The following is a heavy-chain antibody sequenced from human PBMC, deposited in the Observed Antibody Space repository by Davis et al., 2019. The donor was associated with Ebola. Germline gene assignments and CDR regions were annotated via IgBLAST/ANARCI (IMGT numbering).Heavy chain of an antibody. D-gene: IGHD3-16*01. CDR3: ARAPLMITFRGYFDY. CDR2: INAGNGNT. J-gene: IGHJ4*02. CDR1: GYTFTSYA. Sequence: ASVKVSCKASGYTFTSYAMHWVRQAPGQRLEWMGWINAGNGNTKYSQKFQGRVTITRDTSASTAYMELSSLRSEDTAVYYCARAPLMITFRGYFDYWGQGTLVTVSS. V-gene: IGHV1-3*01.